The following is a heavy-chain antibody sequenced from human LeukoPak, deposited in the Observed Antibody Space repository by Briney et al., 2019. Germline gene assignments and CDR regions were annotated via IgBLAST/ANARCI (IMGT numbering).Heavy chain of an antibody. Sequence: SETLSLTCSVSGVSISSYYWTWIRQPAGKGLEWIGRVYTSGTINYSPSHRSRVTISLDSSKNQFSLNLTSVTAADTAVCFCASGTGQFGSTGNYFDYWGQGILVTVSS. J-gene: IGHJ4*02. CDR1: GVSISSYY. CDR2: VYTSGTI. V-gene: IGHV4-4*07. CDR3: ASGTGQFGSTGNYFDY. D-gene: IGHD2-8*02.